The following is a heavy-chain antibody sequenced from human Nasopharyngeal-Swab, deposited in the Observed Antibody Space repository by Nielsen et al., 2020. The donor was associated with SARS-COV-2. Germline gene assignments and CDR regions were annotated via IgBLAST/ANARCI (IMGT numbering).Heavy chain of an antibody. Sequence: SDTLSLTSTISGGSMSSGNYYWGWSRQSPGKGLEWIGSIYFSGSTYYNPSLTRRVTISVATPKNQLSLNLSSVTAADTAVYYCARVRGNGTSYGAFNIWGQGTKVTVSS. D-gene: IGHD1-1*01. CDR3: ARVRGNGTSYGAFNI. V-gene: IGHV4-39*07. CDR2: IYFSGST. J-gene: IGHJ3*02. CDR1: GGSMSSGNYY.